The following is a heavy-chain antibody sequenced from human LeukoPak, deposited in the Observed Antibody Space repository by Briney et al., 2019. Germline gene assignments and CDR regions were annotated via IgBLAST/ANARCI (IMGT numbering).Heavy chain of an antibody. J-gene: IGHJ4*02. CDR3: ATDPVGYYGSGAGQ. CDR2: IKRTSDGGTS. CDR1: GHTFNTAW. D-gene: IGHD3-10*01. V-gene: IGHV3-15*01. Sequence: GGFLRLSCVASGHTFNTAWMTWVRQAPGEGLEWVGRIKRTSDGGTSDYSAAVKGRFSISRDDSKNTIYLQMNSLKPEDTALYYCATDPVGYYGSGAGQWGQGTLVTVSS.